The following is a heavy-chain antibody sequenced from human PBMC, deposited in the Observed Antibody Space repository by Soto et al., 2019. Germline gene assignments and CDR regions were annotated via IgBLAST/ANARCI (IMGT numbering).Heavy chain of an antibody. CDR3: ARVYMTTVTTGAFDI. CDR2: IYSGGST. Sequence: GGSLRLSCAASGFTVSSNYMSWVRQAPGKGLEWVSVIYSGGSTYYADSVKGRFTISRDNSKNTLYLQMNSLRAEDTAVYYCARVYMTTVTTGAFDIWGQGTMVTVSS. V-gene: IGHV3-66*01. J-gene: IGHJ3*02. D-gene: IGHD4-17*01. CDR1: GFTVSSNY.